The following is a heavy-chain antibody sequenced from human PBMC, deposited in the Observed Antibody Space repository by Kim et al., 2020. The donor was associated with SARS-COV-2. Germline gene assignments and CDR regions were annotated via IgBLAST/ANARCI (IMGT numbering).Heavy chain of an antibody. CDR3: ARVSVWGSYRYPLYYFDY. V-gene: IGHV6-1*01. Sequence: SQTLSLTCAISGDSVSSNSAAWNWIRQSPSRGLEWLGRTYYRSKWYKDYAVSVKSGITINPDTSKNQFSLQLNSVTPEDTAVYYCARVSVWGSYRYPLYYFDYWGQGTLVTVSS. J-gene: IGHJ4*02. CDR1: GDSVSSNSAA. CDR2: TYYRSKWYK. D-gene: IGHD3-16*02.